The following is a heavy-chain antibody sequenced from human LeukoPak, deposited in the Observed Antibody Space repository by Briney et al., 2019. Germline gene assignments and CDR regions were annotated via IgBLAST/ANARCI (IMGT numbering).Heavy chain of an antibody. CDR3: AKSAYYDASGYYREYYFDY. CDR1: GFSFSNYA. Sequence: GGSLRLSCVSSGFSFSNYAMSWVRQAPGKGLEWVSGISGSGGSTHYADSVKGRFTISRDKTKNTLYLQMNSLRAEGTAVYYCAKSAYYDASGYYREYYFDYWGQGTLVTVSS. D-gene: IGHD3-22*01. CDR2: ISGSGGST. V-gene: IGHV3-23*01. J-gene: IGHJ4*02.